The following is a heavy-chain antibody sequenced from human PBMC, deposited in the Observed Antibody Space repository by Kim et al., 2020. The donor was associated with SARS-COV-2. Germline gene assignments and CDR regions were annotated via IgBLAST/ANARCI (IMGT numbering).Heavy chain of an antibody. J-gene: IGHJ6*02. CDR3: VIGFNHYYYGMNV. CDR2: ISDNGNHV. V-gene: IGHV3-30*03. Sequence: GGSLRLSCAGSGFTLSSYGMHWVRQAPGEGLEWVAVISDNGNHVSHADSVKGRFSISRDNSKNTLYLQMNSLRPEDTAVYYCVIGFNHYYYGMNVWGQGTTVTVSS. CDR1: GFTLSSYG.